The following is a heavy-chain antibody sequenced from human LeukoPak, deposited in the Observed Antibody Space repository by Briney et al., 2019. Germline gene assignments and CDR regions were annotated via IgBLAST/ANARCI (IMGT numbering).Heavy chain of an antibody. CDR1: GFTFSSFA. D-gene: IGHD3-16*01. Sequence: GGSLRLSCAASGFTFSSFAINWVRQAPGKGLEWVSVINGSSDTTYYADSVKGRFIISRDNSKNTLYLQMNSLRAEDTAVYYCAKRIGGVNSFDHWGQGTLVTVSS. CDR2: INGSSDTT. CDR3: AKRIGGVNSFDH. J-gene: IGHJ4*02. V-gene: IGHV3-23*01.